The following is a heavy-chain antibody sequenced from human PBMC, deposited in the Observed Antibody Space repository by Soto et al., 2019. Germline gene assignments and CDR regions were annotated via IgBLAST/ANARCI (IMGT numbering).Heavy chain of an antibody. CDR3: ARSSEQWLVTL. Sequence: SETLSLTCTVSGGSISSSSYYWGWIRQPPGKGLEWIGSIYYSGSTYYNPSLKSRVTISVDTSKNQFSLKLSSVTAADTAVYYCARSSEQWLVTLWGQGTLVTVSS. CDR2: IYYSGST. J-gene: IGHJ4*02. CDR1: GGSISSSSYY. D-gene: IGHD6-19*01. V-gene: IGHV4-39*01.